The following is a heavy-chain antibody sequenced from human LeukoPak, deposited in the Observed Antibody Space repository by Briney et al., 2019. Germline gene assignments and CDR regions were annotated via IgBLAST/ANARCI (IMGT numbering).Heavy chain of an antibody. D-gene: IGHD3-3*01. J-gene: IGHJ4*02. CDR3: ARAAQYYDFWSGYSEYYFDY. Sequence: GGSLRLSCAASGFTLSVHIINWVRQAPGKGLEWVSAISGSDGSTYYADSVKGRFTISRDKSKNTVYLQMNSLRAEDTAVYYCARAAQYYDFWSGYSEYYFDYWGQGTLVTVSS. V-gene: IGHV3-23*01. CDR2: ISGSDGST. CDR1: GFTLSVHI.